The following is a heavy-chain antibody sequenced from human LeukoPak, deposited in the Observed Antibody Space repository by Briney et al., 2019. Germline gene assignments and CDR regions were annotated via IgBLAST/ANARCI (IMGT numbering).Heavy chain of an antibody. J-gene: IGHJ4*02. CDR3: AGQWLIKRTTYYFDF. Sequence: GRSLRLSCAASGLTFSTYAMHWVRQAPGKGLEWVAIISSDGTTKSYTDSVKGRFTVSRDNSKNTLSLQMNSLRPEDTAVYYCAGQWLIKRTTYYFDFWGQGTLVTVSS. D-gene: IGHD6-19*01. CDR2: ISSDGTTK. V-gene: IGHV3-30*04. CDR1: GLTFSTYA.